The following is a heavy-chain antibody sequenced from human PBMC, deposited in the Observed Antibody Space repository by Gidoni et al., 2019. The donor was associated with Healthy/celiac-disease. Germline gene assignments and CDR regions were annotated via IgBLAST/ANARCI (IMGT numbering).Heavy chain of an antibody. D-gene: IGHD1-26*01. J-gene: IGHJ4*02. Sequence: QVQLVESGGGVVPPGWSLRLLCAASGFTFSSYGMHWVRQAPGKGRDWVAFKWYDGSNKYYADSVNGRFTISRDNSKNTLYLKMSSLRAEDTAVYYCARARGGELQGNLVDYWGQGTLVTVSS. V-gene: IGHV3-33*01. CDR1: GFTFSSYG. CDR3: ARARGGELQGNLVDY. CDR2: KWYDGSNK.